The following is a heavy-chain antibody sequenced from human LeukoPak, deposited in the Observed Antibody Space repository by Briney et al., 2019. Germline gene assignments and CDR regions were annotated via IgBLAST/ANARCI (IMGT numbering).Heavy chain of an antibody. CDR1: GGSLNSFSHY. J-gene: IGHJ5*02. D-gene: IGHD2-21*01. CDR3: ARGLAHGGIANWFDP. Sequence: SETLSLTRSVPGGSLNSFSHYWAWIRQPPGKGLEWIGCIFSSGSTYYNPSLQSRITFSLDKSNNHFALKLTSLTAADTAVYYCARGLAHGGIANWFDPWGQGTLVTVSS. V-gene: IGHV4-39*06. CDR2: IFSSGST.